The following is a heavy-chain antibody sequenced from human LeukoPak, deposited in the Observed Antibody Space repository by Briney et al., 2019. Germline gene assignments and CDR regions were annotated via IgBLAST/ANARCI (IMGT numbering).Heavy chain of an antibody. CDR2: ISSSGSTI. Sequence: GGSLRFSCAASGFTFSDYYMSWIRQAPGKGLEWVSYISSSGSTIYYADSVKGRFTISRDNAKNSLYLQMNSLRAEDTAVYYCAREIISSSWGYYYMDVWGKGTTVTISS. J-gene: IGHJ6*03. CDR3: AREIISSSWGYYYMDV. V-gene: IGHV3-11*01. CDR1: GFTFSDYY. D-gene: IGHD6-13*01.